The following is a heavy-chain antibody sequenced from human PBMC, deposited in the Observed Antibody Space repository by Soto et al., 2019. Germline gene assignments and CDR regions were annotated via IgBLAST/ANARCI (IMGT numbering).Heavy chain of an antibody. D-gene: IGHD6-6*01. CDR3: ARGLYTSSTSYFDY. CDR1: GCSITSGGRY. Sequence: SETLSLTCTVSGCSITSGGRYWSWIRQHPGKGLEWIGYFYYSGGTYYNPSLESRLTISVDTSKNQFSLKLTSVTAADTAVYYCARGLYTSSTSYFDYWGQGTLVTVSS. CDR2: FYYSGGT. J-gene: IGHJ4*02. V-gene: IGHV4-31*03.